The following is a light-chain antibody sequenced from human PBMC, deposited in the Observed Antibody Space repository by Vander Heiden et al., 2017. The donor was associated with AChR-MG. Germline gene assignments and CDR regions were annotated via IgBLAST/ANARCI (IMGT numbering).Light chain of an antibody. Sequence: SVVSVALGQTVRITCQGDSLRSYYASWYQQKPGQAPVLVIYGKNNRPSGIPDRFSGSSSGNTASLTITGAQAEDEADYYCNSRDSSTNHVVFGGGTKLTVL. CDR1: SLRSYY. CDR2: GKN. CDR3: NSRDSSTNHVV. J-gene: IGLJ2*01. V-gene: IGLV3-19*01.